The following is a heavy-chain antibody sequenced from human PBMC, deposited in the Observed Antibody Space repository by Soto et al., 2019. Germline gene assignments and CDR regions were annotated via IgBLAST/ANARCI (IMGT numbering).Heavy chain of an antibody. CDR2: IDWDDDK. CDR1: GFSLSTSGMC. CDR3: ARSEVAANIYYYYGMDV. D-gene: IGHD1-26*01. Sequence: SGPTLVNPTQTLTLTCTFSGFSLSTSGMCVSWIRQPPGKALEWLARIDWDDDKYYSTSLKTRLTISKDTSKNQVVLTMTNMDPVDTATYYCARSEVAANIYYYYGMDVWGQWTTVNVSS. V-gene: IGHV2-70*11. J-gene: IGHJ6*02.